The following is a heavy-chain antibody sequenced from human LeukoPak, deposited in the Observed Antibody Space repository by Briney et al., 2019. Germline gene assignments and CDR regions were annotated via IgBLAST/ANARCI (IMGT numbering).Heavy chain of an antibody. Sequence: PSETLSLTCAVYGGSFSGYYWSWIRQPPGKGLEWIGEINHSGSTNYNPSLKSRVTISVDTSKNQFSLKLSSVIAADTAVYYCARLLPGDYWGQGTLVTVSS. CDR2: INHSGST. D-gene: IGHD2-15*01. CDR3: ARLLPGDY. CDR1: GGSFSGYY. J-gene: IGHJ4*02. V-gene: IGHV4-34*01.